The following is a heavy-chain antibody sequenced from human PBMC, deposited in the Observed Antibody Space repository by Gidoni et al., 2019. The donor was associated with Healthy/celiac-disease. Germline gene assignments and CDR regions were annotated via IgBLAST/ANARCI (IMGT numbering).Heavy chain of an antibody. V-gene: IGHV4-34*01. Sequence: QVQLQQWGAGLLKPSETLSLTCAVYGGSFSGYYWSWIRQPPGKGLEWIGEINHSGSTNYNPSLKSRVTISVDTSKNQFSLKLSSVTAADTAVYYCARGRIIAVAGIHDAFDIWGQGTMVTVSS. CDR2: INHSGST. D-gene: IGHD6-19*01. CDR3: ARGRIIAVAGIHDAFDI. CDR1: GGSFSGYY. J-gene: IGHJ3*02.